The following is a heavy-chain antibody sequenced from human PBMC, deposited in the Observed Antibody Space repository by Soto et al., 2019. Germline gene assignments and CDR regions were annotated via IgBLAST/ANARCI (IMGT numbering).Heavy chain of an antibody. Sequence: ASVKVSCKASGGTFSSYTISWVRQAPGQGLEWMGRIIPILGIANYAQKFQGRVTITADKSTSTAYMELSSLRSEDTAVYYCARSLSTDDYFDYWGQGTLVNVSS. V-gene: IGHV1-69*02. CDR3: ARSLSTDDYFDY. D-gene: IGHD4-17*01. CDR1: GGTFSSYT. J-gene: IGHJ4*02. CDR2: IIPILGIA.